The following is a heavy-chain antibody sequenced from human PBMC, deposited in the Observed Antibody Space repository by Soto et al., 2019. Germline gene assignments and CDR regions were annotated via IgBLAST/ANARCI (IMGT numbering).Heavy chain of an antibody. CDR2: VHINGNT. J-gene: IGHJ4*02. Sequence: SETLSLTCTVSGGFISDYSMSWIRQSAGKGLEWVGRVHINGNTHYNPSLRGRVTMSVDTSNNQFHLEVRSLRSDDTAVYYCARSGSSWNLREFDSWGQGTLVTVSS. CDR1: GGFISDYS. V-gene: IGHV4-4*07. CDR3: ARSGSSWNLREFDS. D-gene: IGHD6-13*01.